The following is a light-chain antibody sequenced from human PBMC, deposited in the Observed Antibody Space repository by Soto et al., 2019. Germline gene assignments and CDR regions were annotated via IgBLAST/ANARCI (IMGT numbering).Light chain of an antibody. CDR1: QSVDSW. J-gene: IGKJ1*01. V-gene: IGKV1-5*01. Sequence: DIPITQSPSTLSASVGDRVTITCRASQSVDSWLAWYQQKPGKAPKLLIYDASSLESGVPSRSSGSRSGTQFTLTISSLQSDDSATYYCQQYDTYWETFGQGTKVDIK. CDR2: DAS. CDR3: QQYDTYWET.